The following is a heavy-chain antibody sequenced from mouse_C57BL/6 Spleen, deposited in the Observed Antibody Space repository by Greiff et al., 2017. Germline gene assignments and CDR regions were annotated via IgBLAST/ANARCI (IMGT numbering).Heavy chain of an antibody. D-gene: IGHD1-1*01. CDR1: GYAFSSYW. V-gene: IGHV1-80*01. J-gene: IGHJ3*01. CDR3: ARKDYGIVSGFAF. CDR2: IYPGDGVT. Sequence: QVQLQQSGAELVKPGASVKISCKASGYAFSSYWMNWVKQRPGKGLEWIGQIYPGDGVTNYNGKFKGKATLTADKSSSTAYMQLSSLTSEDSAVYFCARKDYGIVSGFAFCGPEALVTVSA.